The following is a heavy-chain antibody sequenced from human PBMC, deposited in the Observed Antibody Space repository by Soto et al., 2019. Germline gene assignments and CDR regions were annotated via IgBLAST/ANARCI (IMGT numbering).Heavy chain of an antibody. V-gene: IGHV4-59*01. CDR1: GGSTGRYY. CDR2: IYCSGST. Sequence: SETLSLTCTVSGGSTGRYYWSCTRQPPGAPLEWIEYIYCSGSTNYTPTLKSRVTISVDTSKNQFSLKLSSVTAAETAVYYCAKGLRFLEWLSFDYWGQGTLVTVSS. J-gene: IGHJ4*02. CDR3: AKGLRFLEWLSFDY. D-gene: IGHD3-3*01.